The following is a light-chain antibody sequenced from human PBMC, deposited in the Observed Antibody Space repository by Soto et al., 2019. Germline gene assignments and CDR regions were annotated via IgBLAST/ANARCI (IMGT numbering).Light chain of an antibody. Sequence: QSALTQPASVSGSPGQSITISCTGTSSDFGNYNLVSWYQQHPGKVPKLILFEVNKRPSGVPDRFSGSKSGNTASLTVSGLRAADEADYFCSSYAGGNNIMVFGGGTKLTVL. CDR1: SSDFGNYNL. V-gene: IGLV2-14*02. J-gene: IGLJ2*01. CDR3: SSYAGGNNIMV. CDR2: EVN.